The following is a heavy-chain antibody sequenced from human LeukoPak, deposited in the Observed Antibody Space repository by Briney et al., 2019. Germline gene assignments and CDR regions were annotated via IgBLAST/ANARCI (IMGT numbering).Heavy chain of an antibody. CDR1: GFTFSDYY. V-gene: IGHV3-11*04. D-gene: IGHD4-17*01. J-gene: IGHJ4*02. Sequence: GGSLRLSCAASGFTFSDYYMSWIRQAPGKGLEWVSYISSSGSTIYYADSVKGRFTISRDNAKSSLYLQMNSPRAEDTAVYYCAREGTTAAVRGRDYWGQGTLVTVSS. CDR3: AREGTTAAVRGRDY. CDR2: ISSSGSTI.